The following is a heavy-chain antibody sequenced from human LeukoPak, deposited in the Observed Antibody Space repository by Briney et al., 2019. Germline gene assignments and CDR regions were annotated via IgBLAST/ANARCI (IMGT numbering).Heavy chain of an antibody. D-gene: IGHD3-10*01. CDR1: GGSISSSSYY. J-gene: IGHJ6*02. CDR2: IYYSGNT. V-gene: IGHV4-39*07. CDR3: ASTSGEELYYYYGMDV. Sequence: SETLSLTCTVSGGSISSSSYYWGWIRQPPGKGLEWIGNIYYSGNTYYNPSLKSRITISVDTSKNQFSLKLSSVTAADTAVYYCASTSGEELYYYYGMDVWGQGTTVTVSS.